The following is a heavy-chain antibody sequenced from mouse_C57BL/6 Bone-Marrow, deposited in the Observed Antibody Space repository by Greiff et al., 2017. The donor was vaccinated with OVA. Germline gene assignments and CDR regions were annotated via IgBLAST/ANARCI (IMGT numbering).Heavy chain of an antibody. Sequence: EVKLVESGGGLVKPGGSLKLSCAASGFTFSSYTLSWVRQTPEKRLEWVATISGGGGNTYYPDSVKGRFTISRGNAKNTLYLQMSSLRSEDTALYYCARRVYYGRGDYWGQGTSVTVSS. CDR3: ARRVYYGRGDY. CDR2: ISGGGGNT. J-gene: IGHJ4*01. CDR1: GFTFSSYT. V-gene: IGHV5-9*01. D-gene: IGHD1-1*01.